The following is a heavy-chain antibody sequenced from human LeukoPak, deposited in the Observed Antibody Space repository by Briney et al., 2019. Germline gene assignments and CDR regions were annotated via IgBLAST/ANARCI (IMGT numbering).Heavy chain of an antibody. CDR1: GFTFSDYA. D-gene: IGHD6-6*01. CDR2: ISSDGRNE. V-gene: IGHV3-30*14. CDR3: ARGSRGIAARPGLLDY. J-gene: IGHJ4*02. Sequence: GGSLRLSCAASGFTFSDYAMHWVRQAPGKGLDWVAVISSDGRNEYYADSVRGRFTVFRDNSKNTLYLQMNSLRAEDTAVYYCARGSRGIAARPGLLDYWGQGTLVTVSS.